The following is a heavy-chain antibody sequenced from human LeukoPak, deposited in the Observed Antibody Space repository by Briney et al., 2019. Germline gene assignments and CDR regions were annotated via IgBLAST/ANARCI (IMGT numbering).Heavy chain of an antibody. CDR1: GLTVSPKY. J-gene: IGHJ4*02. CDR3: ARARNSNFRYFDY. V-gene: IGHV3-53*01. CDR2: IYSGGST. Sequence: AGGSLRLSCAASGLTVSPKYMSWVRQAPGKGLEWVSVIYSGGSTYYADAVKGRFTISRDYSKNTLDLQINSLRADDTAVYYCARARNSNFRYFDYWGQGTLVTVSS. D-gene: IGHD2/OR15-2a*01.